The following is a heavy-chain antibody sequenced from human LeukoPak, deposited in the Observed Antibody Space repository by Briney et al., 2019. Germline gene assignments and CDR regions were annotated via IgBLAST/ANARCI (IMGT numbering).Heavy chain of an antibody. CDR2: ISYDGSNK. J-gene: IGHJ4*02. Sequence: GGSLRLSCAASGFTFSSYGMHWVRQAPGKGLEWVAVISYDGSNKYYADSVKGRFTISRDNSKNTLDLQMKSLRDEDTAVYYCAKAVGASRPFDYWGQGTLVTVSS. V-gene: IGHV3-30*19. CDR1: GFTFSSYG. D-gene: IGHD1-26*01. CDR3: AKAVGASRPFDY.